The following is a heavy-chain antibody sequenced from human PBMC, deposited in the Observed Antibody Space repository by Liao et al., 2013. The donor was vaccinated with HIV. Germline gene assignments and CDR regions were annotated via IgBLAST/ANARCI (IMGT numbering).Heavy chain of an antibody. CDR1: GGSFRGYH. J-gene: IGHJ5*02. Sequence: QVQLQQWGAGLLKPSETLSLTCAVYGGSFRGYHWTWIRQPPGKGLEWIGEINHSGSPNYNPSLKSRVTISVDTSKNQFSLKLRSVTAADTAVYYCARKRQGSVLAPHNWFDPWGQGTLVTVSS. CDR3: ARKRQGSVLAPHNWFDP. V-gene: IGHV4-34*01. CDR2: INHSGSP.